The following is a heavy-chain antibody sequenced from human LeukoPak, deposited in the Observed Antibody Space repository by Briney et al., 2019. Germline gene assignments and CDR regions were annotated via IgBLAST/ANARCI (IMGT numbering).Heavy chain of an antibody. CDR2: IYYSGST. CDR1: GDSISSYY. V-gene: IGHV4-59*08. Sequence: SETLSLTCTVSGDSISSYYWSWIRQPPGKGLEWIGYIYYSGSTNYNPSLKSRVTISVDTSKNQFSLKLSSVTAADTAVYYCATSPQYGGYWGQGTLVTVSS. J-gene: IGHJ4*02. CDR3: ATSPQYGGY. D-gene: IGHD4-23*01.